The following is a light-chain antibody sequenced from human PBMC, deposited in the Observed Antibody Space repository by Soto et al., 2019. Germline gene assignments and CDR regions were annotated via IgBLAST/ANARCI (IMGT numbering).Light chain of an antibody. CDR3: QQYENSPLT. CDR2: GAS. Sequence: EIVMTQSPATLSVSPGERATLSCRASQSVSSNLAWYQQRPGQAPRLLIYGASTRATGIPARFSGSRSGTEFTLSISSLQSQEFAVYHCQQYENSPLTFGGGTKVEIK. V-gene: IGKV3-15*01. CDR1: QSVSSN. J-gene: IGKJ4*01.